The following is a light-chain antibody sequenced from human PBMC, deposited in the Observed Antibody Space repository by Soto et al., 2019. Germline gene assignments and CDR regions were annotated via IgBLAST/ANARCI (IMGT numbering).Light chain of an antibody. CDR2: GAS. CDR3: XQYGSSPPYT. Sequence: EIVLTQSPGTLSLSPGERATLSCRASQSVSSRYLAWYQQKPGQAPRLLMYGASSRATGIPDRFSGSGSGTDFXLTXXRLEPEDFAVYXCXQYGSSPPYTFGQGTKLEIK. V-gene: IGKV3-20*01. CDR1: QSVSSRY. J-gene: IGKJ2*01.